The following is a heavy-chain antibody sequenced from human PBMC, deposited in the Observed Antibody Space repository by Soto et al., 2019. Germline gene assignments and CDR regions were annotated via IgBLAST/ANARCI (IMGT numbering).Heavy chain of an antibody. CDR3: AKLGGGYIFGPYLDF. Sequence: QVQIVQSGAEVKKPGASVKVSCKTSGYTFTLYTIHWVRQAPGQRLEWMGWINTGNGNTKFSQRFQGRVTLRSDTSASTANMDMSSLSSEDTAVYYCAKLGGGYIFGPYLDFWGQGTLVTVSS. D-gene: IGHD5-18*01. CDR2: INTGNGNT. V-gene: IGHV1-3*04. J-gene: IGHJ4*02. CDR1: GYTFTLYT.